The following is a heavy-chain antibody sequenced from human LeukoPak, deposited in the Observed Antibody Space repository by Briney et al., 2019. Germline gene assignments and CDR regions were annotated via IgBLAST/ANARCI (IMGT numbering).Heavy chain of an antibody. CDR3: TTEGSSTPFDS. CDR1: GHTLTELS. D-gene: IGHD6-6*01. V-gene: IGHV1-24*01. CDR2: FNPEDAGT. J-gene: IGHJ4*02. Sequence: ASVKVSCKISGHTLTELSMHWVRQAPGEGLEWMGGFNPEDAGTIYAQKFQGRVTMTEDTSTNTAYMELSSLRSEDTAVYYCTTEGSSTPFDSWGQGTLVTVSS.